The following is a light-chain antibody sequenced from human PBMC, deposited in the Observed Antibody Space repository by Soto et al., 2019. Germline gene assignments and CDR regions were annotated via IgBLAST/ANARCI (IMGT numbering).Light chain of an antibody. Sequence: EILMTQSPATLSVSPGERATLSCRASQSVSSNLAWYQQKPGQAPRPLIYGASTRATGIPARFSGSGSGTEFTLTISSLQSEDFAVYYCQQYNNWPPTFGQGTKVDIK. CDR3: QQYNNWPPT. CDR2: GAS. V-gene: IGKV3-15*01. J-gene: IGKJ1*01. CDR1: QSVSSN.